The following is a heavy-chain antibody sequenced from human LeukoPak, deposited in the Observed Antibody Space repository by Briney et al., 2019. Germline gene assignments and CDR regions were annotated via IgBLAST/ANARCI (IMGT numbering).Heavy chain of an antibody. V-gene: IGHV4-31*03. D-gene: IGHD3-3*01. J-gene: IGHJ4*02. CDR3: ASSGASGYYTSHYFDY. Sequence: SETLSLTCTASGGSISSGGYYWSWIRQHPGKGLEWLGYIYYSGSTYYNPSLKSRVTISVDTSKNQFSLKLSSVTAADTAVYYCASSGASGYYTSHYFDYWGQGTLVTVSS. CDR2: IYYSGST. CDR1: GGSISSGGYY.